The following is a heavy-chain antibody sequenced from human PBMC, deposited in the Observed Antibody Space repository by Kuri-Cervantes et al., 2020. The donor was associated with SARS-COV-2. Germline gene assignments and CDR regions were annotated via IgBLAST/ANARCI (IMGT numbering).Heavy chain of an antibody. D-gene: IGHD2-2*01. V-gene: IGHV1-46*01. Sequence: ASVKVSCKASGYTFTSYYMHWVRQAPGQGLEWMGIINPSGGSTSYAQKFQGRVTMTEDTSTDTAYMELSSLRSEDTAVYYCATLDPAAMHINTEFDYWGQGTLVTVSS. CDR1: GYTFTSYY. J-gene: IGHJ4*02. CDR3: ATLDPAAMHINTEFDY. CDR2: INPSGGST.